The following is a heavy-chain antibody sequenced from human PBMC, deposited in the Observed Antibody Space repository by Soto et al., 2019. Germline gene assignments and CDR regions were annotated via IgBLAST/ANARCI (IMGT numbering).Heavy chain of an antibody. CDR2: VSAYNGNT. D-gene: IGHD6-19*01. V-gene: IGHV1-18*01. Sequence: ASVKVSCKASGYTFTSYGISWVRQAPGQGLEWMGWVSAYNGNTNYAQKLQGRVTMTTNTSTSTAYMELRSLRSDDTAVYYCASEGVRRSGWSPFDYWGQGTLVTVSS. CDR3: ASEGVRRSGWSPFDY. CDR1: GYTFTSYG. J-gene: IGHJ4*02.